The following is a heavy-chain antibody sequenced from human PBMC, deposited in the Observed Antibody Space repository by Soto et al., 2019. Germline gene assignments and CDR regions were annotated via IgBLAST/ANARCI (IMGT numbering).Heavy chain of an antibody. V-gene: IGHV1-69*02. CDR3: AIYYGDSTGHY. CDR2: IIPILGIA. Sequence: QVQLVQSGAEVQKPGSSVKVSCKASGGTFSSYTISWVRQAPGQGLEWMGRIIPILGIANYAQKFQGRVTITADKSTSTAYMELSSLRSEDTAVYYCAIYYGDSTGHYLGQGTLVTVSS. D-gene: IGHD4-17*01. CDR1: GGTFSSYT. J-gene: IGHJ4*02.